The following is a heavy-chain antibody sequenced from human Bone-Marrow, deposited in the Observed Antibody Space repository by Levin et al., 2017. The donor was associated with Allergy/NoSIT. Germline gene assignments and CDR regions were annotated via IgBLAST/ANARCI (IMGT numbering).Heavy chain of an antibody. CDR1: GGSISDSRYY. CDR3: VREGGMTDPSMEMTPWFDY. D-gene: IGHD3-16*01. J-gene: IGHJ4*02. Sequence: SQTLSLPCTVSGGSISDSRYYWGWIRQPPGKGLEWLGTIYYSGNTYYNRSLKSRVTISVDTSKSQVSLRLTSVTSADTAIYYCVREGGMTDPSMEMTPWFDYWGQGSLVIVSS. V-gene: IGHV4-39*07. CDR2: IYYSGNT.